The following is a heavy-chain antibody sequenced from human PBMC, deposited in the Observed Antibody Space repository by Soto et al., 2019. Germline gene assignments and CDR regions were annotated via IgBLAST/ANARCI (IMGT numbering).Heavy chain of an antibody. CDR2: INHSGST. Sequence: SETLSLTCAVYGGSFSGYYWSWIRQPPGKGLEWIGEINHSGSTNYNPSLKSRVTISVDTSKNQFSLKLSSVTAADTAVYYCARGYDFWSGYIAYYYYGMDVWGQGTTVTVSS. CDR3: ARGYDFWSGYIAYYYYGMDV. D-gene: IGHD3-3*01. CDR1: GGSFSGYY. V-gene: IGHV4-34*01. J-gene: IGHJ6*02.